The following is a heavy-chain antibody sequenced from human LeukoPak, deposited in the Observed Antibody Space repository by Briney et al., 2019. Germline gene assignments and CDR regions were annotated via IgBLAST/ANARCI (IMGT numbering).Heavy chain of an antibody. CDR1: GGSLSSSSYY. D-gene: IGHD3-10*01. CDR3: AREPSVGGYYGSGSHYNDY. Sequence: SETLSLTCTVSGGSLSSSSYYWGWIRQPPGKGLEWIGSIYYSGSTYYNPSLKSRVTISVDTSKNQFSLKLSSVTAADTAVYYCAREPSVGGYYGSGSHYNDYWGQGTLVTVSS. J-gene: IGHJ4*02. V-gene: IGHV4-39*07. CDR2: IYYSGST.